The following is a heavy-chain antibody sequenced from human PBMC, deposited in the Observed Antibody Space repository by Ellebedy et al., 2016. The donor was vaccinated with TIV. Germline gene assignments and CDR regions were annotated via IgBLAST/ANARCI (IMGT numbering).Heavy chain of an antibody. D-gene: IGHD6-19*01. CDR2: IKQDGSER. J-gene: IGHJ4*02. CDR3: ARDQWLGRAYYFDS. CDR1: GFTFSNYW. V-gene: IGHV3-7*01. Sequence: GGSLRLSCAASGFTFSNYWMSWVRQAPGRGLEWVANIKQDGSERYYVDSVKGRFTISRNNAKNSLHLQMNFLTDEDTAVYYCARDQWLGRAYYFDSWGQGTLVTVSS.